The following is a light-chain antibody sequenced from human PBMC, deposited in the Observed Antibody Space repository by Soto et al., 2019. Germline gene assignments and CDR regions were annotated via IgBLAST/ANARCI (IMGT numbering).Light chain of an antibody. CDR2: EVS. Sequence: QSVLTQPASVSGSPGQSITISCTGTSSDIGHYNFVSWYQQHPGRAPKLMIYEVSNRPSGVSDRFSGSKFDNTASLTISGLQAEDEADYFCTSYTASYSPYVFGTGTKVTVL. V-gene: IGLV2-14*01. CDR3: TSYTASYSPYV. CDR1: SSDIGHYNF. J-gene: IGLJ1*01.